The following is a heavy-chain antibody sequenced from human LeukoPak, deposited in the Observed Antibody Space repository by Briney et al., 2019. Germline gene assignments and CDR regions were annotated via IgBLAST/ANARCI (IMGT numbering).Heavy chain of an antibody. CDR1: GGSINSGSDY. Sequence: SETLSLTCTVSGGSINSGSDYWTWIRQPAGKGLEWVGRINRSGSTNYRPSLKSRVTISVDTSKNQFSLKLSSVTAADTAVYYCAREASSSGWLRRSWFDPWGQGTLVTVSS. D-gene: IGHD6-19*01. V-gene: IGHV4-61*02. CDR3: AREASSSGWLRRSWFDP. CDR2: INRSGST. J-gene: IGHJ5*02.